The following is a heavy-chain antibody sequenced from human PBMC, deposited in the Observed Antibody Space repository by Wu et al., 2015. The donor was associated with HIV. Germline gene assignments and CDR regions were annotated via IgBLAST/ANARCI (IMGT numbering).Heavy chain of an antibody. CDR3: ARKGKLWFGGNWFDP. V-gene: IGHV1-69*13. J-gene: IGHJ5*02. Sequence: QVQLVQSGAEVKKPGSSVKVSCKVSGGTFSSYAINWVRQAPGQGLEWMGRIIPVFGTTNYAQKFQGRVTITADQSTSTAYMELSSLRSGDTAIYYCARKGKLWFGGNWFDPWGQGTLVTVSS. CDR1: GGTFSSYA. D-gene: IGHD3-10*01. CDR2: IIPVFGTT.